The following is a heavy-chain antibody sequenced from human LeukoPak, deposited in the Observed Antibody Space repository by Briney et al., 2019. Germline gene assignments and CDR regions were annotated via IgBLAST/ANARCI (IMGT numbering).Heavy chain of an antibody. Sequence: QTGGSLRLSCAASGFTFSSYGMHWVRQAPGKGLEWVAFIRYDGSNKYYADSVKGRFTISRDNSKNTLYLQMNSLRAEDTAVYYCAKGGRSQPAPFDYWGQGTLVAVSS. V-gene: IGHV3-30*02. CDR2: IRYDGSNK. CDR1: GFTFSSYG. J-gene: IGHJ4*02. D-gene: IGHD3-16*01. CDR3: AKGGRSQPAPFDY.